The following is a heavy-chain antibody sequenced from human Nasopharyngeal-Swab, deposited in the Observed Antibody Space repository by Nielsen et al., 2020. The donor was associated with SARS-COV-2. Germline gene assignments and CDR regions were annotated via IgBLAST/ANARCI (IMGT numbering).Heavy chain of an antibody. D-gene: IGHD6-19*01. J-gene: IGHJ4*02. CDR1: GFTFDDYA. CDR2: ISWNSGSI. Sequence: SLKISCAASGFTFDDYAMHWVRQAPGKGLEWVSGISWNSGSIGYADSVKGRFTISRDNAKNSLYLQMNSLRAEDTALYYCAKANGAGPFDYWGQGTLVTVSS. V-gene: IGHV3-9*01. CDR3: AKANGAGPFDY.